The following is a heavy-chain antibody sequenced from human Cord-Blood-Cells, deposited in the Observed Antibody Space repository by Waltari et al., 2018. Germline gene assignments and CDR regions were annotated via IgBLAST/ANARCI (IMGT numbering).Heavy chain of an antibody. CDR2: TYYRSKRYN. V-gene: IGHV6-1*01. Sequence: VQLQQSGPGLVKPSPTLSLTCAISGDRVSSNSPAWNWSRQSPSRGLEWLRRTYYRSKRYNDYAVSVKRRITINPDTSKNQFSLQLNSVTPEDTAVYYCARRLLHWYFDLWGRGTLVTVSS. D-gene: IGHD2-15*01. CDR3: ARRLLHWYFDL. J-gene: IGHJ2*01. CDR1: GDRVSSNSPA.